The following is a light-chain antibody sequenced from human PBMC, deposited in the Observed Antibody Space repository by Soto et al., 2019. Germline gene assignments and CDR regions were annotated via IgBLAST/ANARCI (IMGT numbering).Light chain of an antibody. CDR1: QSVDNY. CDR2: DSS. J-gene: IGKJ3*01. V-gene: IGKV3-11*01. CDR3: DQRSNGPPT. Sequence: EIVLTQSPATLSLSPGERATLSCRASQSVDNYLAWYQHKVSQPPRLLIYDSSNSTTGIPSRFIGSGSGAVITPTSSSHEPADFGADECDQRSNGPPTFGPGPKVDS.